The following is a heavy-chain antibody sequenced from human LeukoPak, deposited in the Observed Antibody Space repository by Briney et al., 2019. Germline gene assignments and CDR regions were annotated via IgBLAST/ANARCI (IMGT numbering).Heavy chain of an antibody. J-gene: IGHJ4*02. CDR1: GFTFSSYA. V-gene: IGHV3-23*01. D-gene: IGHD2-21*02. CDR3: EKDLGGSGDYRPY. Sequence: GGSLRLSCAASGFTFSSYAMSWVRQAPGKGLEWVSATSGSDGSTYYADSVKGRFTISRDNSKNTLYLQMNSLSAEDTAVYYCEKDLGGSGDYRPYWGQGSVVTVSS. CDR2: TSGSDGST.